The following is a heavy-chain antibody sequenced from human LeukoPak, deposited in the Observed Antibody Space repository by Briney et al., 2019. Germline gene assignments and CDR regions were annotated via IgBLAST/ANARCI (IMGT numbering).Heavy chain of an antibody. CDR3: ARAHVDTAMVPFDY. D-gene: IGHD5-18*01. J-gene: IGHJ4*02. CDR1: GGSFSGYY. V-gene: IGHV4-34*01. Sequence: SETLSLTCAVYGGSFSGYYWSWIRQPPGKGLEWIGEINHSGSTNYNPSLKSRVTISVDTSKNQFSLKLSSVTAADTAVYYCARAHVDTAMVPFDYWGQGTLVTVSS. CDR2: INHSGST.